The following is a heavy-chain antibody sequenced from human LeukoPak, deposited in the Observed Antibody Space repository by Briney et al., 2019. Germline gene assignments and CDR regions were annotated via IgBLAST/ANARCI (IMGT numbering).Heavy chain of an antibody. J-gene: IGHJ4*02. CDR2: INPNSGGT. CDR1: GYTFTGYY. D-gene: IGHD3-22*01. CDR3: ARQPNDSRYMIVDY. V-gene: IGHV1-2*02. Sequence: ASVKLSCKASGYTFTGYYMHWVRQAPGQGLEWMGWINPNSGGTNYAQKFQGRVTMTRDTSISTAYMELSRLRSDDTAVYYCARQPNDSRYMIVDYWGQGTLVTVSS.